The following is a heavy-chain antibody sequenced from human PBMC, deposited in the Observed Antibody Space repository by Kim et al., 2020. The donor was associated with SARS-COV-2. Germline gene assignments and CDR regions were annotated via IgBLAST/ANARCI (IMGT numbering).Heavy chain of an antibody. CDR1: GYSFTSYW. Sequence: GESLKISCKGSGYSFTSYWIGWVRQMPGKGLEWMGIIYPGDSDTRYSPSFQGQVTISADKSISTAYLQWSSLKASDTAMYYCARRSMVRGVIGLFDYWGQGTLVTVSS. CDR3: ARRSMVRGVIGLFDY. J-gene: IGHJ4*02. V-gene: IGHV5-51*01. D-gene: IGHD3-10*01. CDR2: IYPGDSDT.